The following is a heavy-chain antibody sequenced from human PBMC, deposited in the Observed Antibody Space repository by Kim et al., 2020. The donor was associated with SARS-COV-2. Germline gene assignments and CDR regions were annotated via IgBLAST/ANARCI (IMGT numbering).Heavy chain of an antibody. D-gene: IGHD4-17*01. V-gene: IGHV3-23*01. CDR1: GFTFTNYA. CDR2: ISGSSERT. CDR3: AKEGGVNTAYFSAMDV. Sequence: GSLRLSCAASGFTFTNYAMAWVRQAPGKGLEWVSSISGSSERTYYTGSVKGRFTISRDNSGNALYLEMTSLRAEDTAVYYCAKEGGVNTAYFSAMDVWG. J-gene: IGHJ6*02.